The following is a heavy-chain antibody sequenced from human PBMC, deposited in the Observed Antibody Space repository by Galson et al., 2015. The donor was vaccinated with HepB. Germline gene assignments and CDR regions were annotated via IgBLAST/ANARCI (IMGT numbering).Heavy chain of an antibody. D-gene: IGHD3-10*01. CDR3: ATAATVRGVILDY. V-gene: IGHV1-24*01. J-gene: IGHJ4*02. CDR2: FDPEDGET. CDR1: GYTLTELS. Sequence: SVKVSCKVSGYTLTELSMHWVRQAPGKGLEWMGGFDPEDGETIYAQKFQGRVAMTEDTSTDTAYMELSSLRSEDTAVYYCATAATVRGVILDYWGQGTLVTVSS.